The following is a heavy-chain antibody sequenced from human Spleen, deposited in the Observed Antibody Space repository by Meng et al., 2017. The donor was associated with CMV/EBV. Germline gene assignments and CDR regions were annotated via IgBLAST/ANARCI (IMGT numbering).Heavy chain of an antibody. Sequence: SETLSLTCTVSGASISDSAYYWGWLRQPPGEGLEWIGSVYYRGSTYSNPSLKSRATMSIDTSKNQFSLKLRSVTAADTAVYSCARYQITNISDGGLGYFRLDPWGQGALVTVSS. CDR3: ARYQITNISDGGLGYFRLDP. V-gene: IGHV4-39*07. CDR2: VYYRGST. CDR1: GASISDSAYY. J-gene: IGHJ5*02. D-gene: IGHD2/OR15-2a*01.